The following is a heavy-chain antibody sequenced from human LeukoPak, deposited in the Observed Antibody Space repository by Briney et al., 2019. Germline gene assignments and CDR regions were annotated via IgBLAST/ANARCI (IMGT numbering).Heavy chain of an antibody. CDR3: AKTRNYVSDAFDI. D-gene: IGHD1-7*01. V-gene: IGHV3-23*01. J-gene: IGHJ3*02. CDR2: ISGSGGST. CDR1: GFTFSSYA. Sequence: PGGSLRLSCAASGFTFSSYAVSWVRQAPGKGLEWVSAISGSGGSTYYADSVKGRFTISRDNSKNTLYLQMNSLRAEDTAVYYCAKTRNYVSDAFDIWGQGTMVTVSS.